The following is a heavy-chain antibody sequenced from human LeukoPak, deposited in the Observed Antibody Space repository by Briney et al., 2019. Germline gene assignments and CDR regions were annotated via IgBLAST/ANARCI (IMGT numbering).Heavy chain of an antibody. CDR3: ARRLVDSGASQVSDD. J-gene: IGHJ4*02. D-gene: IGHD2-15*01. CDR1: GGSFSGYY. V-gene: IGHV4-34*01. CDR2: INDSGSV. Sequence: SETLSLTCAVYGGSFSGYYWSWIRQPPGKGLEWIGEINDSGSVNCNPSLKNRVTLSVDTSKNQFSLRLSSVAAADTAVYYCARRLVDSGASQVSDDWGQGALVTVSS.